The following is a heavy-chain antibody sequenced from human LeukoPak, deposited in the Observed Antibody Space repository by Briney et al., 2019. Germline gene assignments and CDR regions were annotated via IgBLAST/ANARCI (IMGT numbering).Heavy chain of an antibody. Sequence: ASVKVSCKASGYTFTSYGISWVRQAPGQGLEWMGWISAYNGNTSYAQKLQGRVTMTTDTSTSTAYMEPRSLRSDDTAVYYCARDRVNTMVRGVPVGYYYMDVWGKGTTVTVSS. J-gene: IGHJ6*03. D-gene: IGHD3-10*01. CDR3: ARDRVNTMVRGVPVGYYYMDV. CDR2: ISAYNGNT. V-gene: IGHV1-18*01. CDR1: GYTFTSYG.